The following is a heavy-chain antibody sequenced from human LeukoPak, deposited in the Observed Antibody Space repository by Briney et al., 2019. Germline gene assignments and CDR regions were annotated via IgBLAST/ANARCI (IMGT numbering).Heavy chain of an antibody. CDR2: ISYSGGT. J-gene: IGHJ4*02. V-gene: IGHV4-30-4*01. D-gene: IGHD5-18*01. CDR3: ARDRYSYGPHFDY. CDR1: GGSISSGDSY. Sequence: SETLSLTCTVSGGSISSGDSYWSWIRQPPGKGLEWIGYISYSGGTYSNLSLKSRVTISVDTSKNQFSLKLSSVTAADTAVYYCARDRYSYGPHFDYWGRGTLVTVSS.